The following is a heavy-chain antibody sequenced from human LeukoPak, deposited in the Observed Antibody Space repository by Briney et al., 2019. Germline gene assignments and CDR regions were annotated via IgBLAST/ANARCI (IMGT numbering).Heavy chain of an antibody. D-gene: IGHD6-19*01. CDR3: ARGDSSGWCYFDY. Sequence: SGGSLRLSCAASGFTFSSYAMHWVRQAPGKGLEWVAVISYDGSNKYYADSVKGRFTISRDNSKNTLYLQMNSLRAEDTAVYYCARGDSSGWCYFDYWGQGTLVTVSS. CDR1: GFTFSSYA. V-gene: IGHV3-30-3*01. CDR2: ISYDGSNK. J-gene: IGHJ4*02.